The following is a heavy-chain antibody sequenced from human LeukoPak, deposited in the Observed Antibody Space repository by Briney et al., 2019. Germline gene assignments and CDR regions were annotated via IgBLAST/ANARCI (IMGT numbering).Heavy chain of an antibody. CDR1: GFTFSSHD. Sequence: GGSLRLSCAASGFTFSSHDMHWVRQATGKGLKWVSTIGTAGDTYYLGSVKGRFTISRENAKNSLYLQMNILKAGDTAVYYCARGGPGYYLDYWGQGTLVTVSP. J-gene: IGHJ4*02. CDR2: IGTAGDT. V-gene: IGHV3-13*01. CDR3: ARGGPGYYLDY.